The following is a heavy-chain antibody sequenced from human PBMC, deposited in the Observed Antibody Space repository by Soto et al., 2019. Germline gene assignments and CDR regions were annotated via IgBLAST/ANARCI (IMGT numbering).Heavy chain of an antibody. CDR2: IDPSDSYT. V-gene: IGHV5-10-1*01. D-gene: IGHD3-10*01. J-gene: IGHJ4*02. Sequence: HGESLKISCKGSGYSFTSYWIGWVRQMPGKGLEWMGRIDPSDSYTNYSPSFQGHVTISADKSISTAYLQWSSLKASDTAMYYCARIYGSGSKLDDWGQGTLVTVSS. CDR1: GYSFTSYW. CDR3: ARIYGSGSKLDD.